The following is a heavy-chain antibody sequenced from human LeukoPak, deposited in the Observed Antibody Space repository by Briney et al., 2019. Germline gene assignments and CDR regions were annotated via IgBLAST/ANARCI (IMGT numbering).Heavy chain of an antibody. CDR2: IYYSGST. J-gene: IGHJ4*02. Sequence: PSETLSLTCTVSGGSISSYYWSWIRQPPGKGLEWIGYIYYSGSTNYNPSLKSRVTISVDTSKNQFSLKLSSVTAADTAVYYCARQGGRASPFGYWGQGILVTVSS. CDR3: ARQGGRASPFGY. D-gene: IGHD1-26*01. CDR1: GGSISSYY. V-gene: IGHV4-59*01.